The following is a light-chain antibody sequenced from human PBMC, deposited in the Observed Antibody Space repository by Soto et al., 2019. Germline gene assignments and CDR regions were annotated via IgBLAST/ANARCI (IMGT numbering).Light chain of an antibody. V-gene: IGKV1-39*01. CDR3: QQSYSTPLT. CDR2: AAS. Sequence: DIQMTLSPSSLSSCVGDRVTITCRARHIISSYLNCYQQKPGKAPKFLIYAASSLQSGVPSRLSGSGSGTDFTLTISSLQPEDFATYYCQQSYSTPLTFGGGTKVDIK. J-gene: IGKJ4*01. CDR1: HIISSY.